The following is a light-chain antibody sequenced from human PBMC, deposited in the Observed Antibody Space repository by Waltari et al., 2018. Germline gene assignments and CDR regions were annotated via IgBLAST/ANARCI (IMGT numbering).Light chain of an antibody. CDR1: SSYVGGYNS. CDR2: DVS. J-gene: IGLJ1*01. Sequence: QSALTQPASVSGSPGQSITIPCTGTSSYVGGYNSAYWYQQHPGKAPRPMIYDVSKRPSGVSNRFSGSKSGNTASLTISGLQAEDEADYYCSSYTSSSTYVFGTGTKVTVL. CDR3: SSYTSSSTYV. V-gene: IGLV2-14*03.